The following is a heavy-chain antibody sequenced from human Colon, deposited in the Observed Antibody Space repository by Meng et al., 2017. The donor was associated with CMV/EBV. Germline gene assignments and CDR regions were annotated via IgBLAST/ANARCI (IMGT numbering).Heavy chain of an antibody. J-gene: IGHJ4*02. CDR1: GYRFTSYQ. Sequence: GGSLRLSCEVSGYRFTSYQIGWVRQMPGKGLEWMGIIYPGDYDTRYSPSFQGQVTISADKSINTAYLQWSSLKASDTAMYYCARLEDFWSGLDYWGQGTLVTVSS. CDR2: IYPGDYDT. D-gene: IGHD3-3*01. CDR3: ARLEDFWSGLDY. V-gene: IGHV5-51*01.